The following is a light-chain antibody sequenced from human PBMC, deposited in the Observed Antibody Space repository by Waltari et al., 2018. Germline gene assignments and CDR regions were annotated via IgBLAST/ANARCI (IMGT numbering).Light chain of an antibody. CDR1: QSIGSH. J-gene: IGKJ1*01. Sequence: EIVLTHSPVTLPVSQGERVPLSCSASQSIGSHLALYQQKPGQPPRLLVYGASTRASGIPARFSGSGSETDFTLTISSLQSEDSALYYCQQYHNWPRGMFGQGTKVEFK. CDR3: QQYHNWPRGM. CDR2: GAS. V-gene: IGKV3-15*01.